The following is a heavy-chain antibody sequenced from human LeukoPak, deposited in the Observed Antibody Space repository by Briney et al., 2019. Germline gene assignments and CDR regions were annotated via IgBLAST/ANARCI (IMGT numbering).Heavy chain of an antibody. V-gene: IGHV4-59*01. Sequence: SETLSLTCTVSGGSISSYYRSWIRQPPGKGLEWIGYIYYSGSTNYNPSLKSRVTISVDTSKNQFSLKLSSVTAADTAVYYCAREHTYYFGSQTSTLDVWGQGTAVTVSS. J-gene: IGHJ6*02. CDR1: GGSISSYY. D-gene: IGHD3-10*01. CDR3: AREHTYYFGSQTSTLDV. CDR2: IYYSGST.